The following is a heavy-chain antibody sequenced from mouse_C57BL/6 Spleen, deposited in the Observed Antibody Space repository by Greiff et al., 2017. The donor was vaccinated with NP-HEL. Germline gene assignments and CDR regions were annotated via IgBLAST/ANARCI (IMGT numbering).Heavy chain of an antibody. J-gene: IGHJ3*01. CDR3: ARRGSNYGFAY. Sequence: QVQLQQPGAELVRPGSSVKLSCKASGYTFTSYWMDWVKQRPGQGLEWIGNIYPSDSETHYNQKFKDKATLTVDKSSSTAYMQLSSLTSEDSAVYYCARRGSNYGFAYWGQGTLVTVSA. CDR1: GYTFTSYW. CDR2: IYPSDSET. V-gene: IGHV1-61*01. D-gene: IGHD2-5*01.